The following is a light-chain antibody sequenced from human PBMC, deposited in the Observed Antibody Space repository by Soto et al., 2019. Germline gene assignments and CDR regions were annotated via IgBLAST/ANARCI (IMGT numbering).Light chain of an antibody. CDR3: QQRGRWPS. Sequence: EIVLTQSPATLSLSPGERATLSCRASQSLDNYLAWYQHKPGQPPRLLIYDASTRATDIPARFSGSGSGTYFTLTISGLEPEAFAVYYCQQRGRWPSFGGGTKVEIK. CDR2: DAS. J-gene: IGKJ4*01. CDR1: QSLDNY. V-gene: IGKV3-11*01.